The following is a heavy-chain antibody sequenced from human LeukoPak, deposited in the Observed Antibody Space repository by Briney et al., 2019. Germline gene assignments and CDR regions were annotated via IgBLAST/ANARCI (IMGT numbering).Heavy chain of an antibody. J-gene: IGHJ4*02. CDR1: GFTLSTNA. CDR2: ISGSGAST. CDR3: AKQLGYCSDGSCYFPY. V-gene: IGHV3-23*01. D-gene: IGHD2-15*01. Sequence: GGSLRLSCLTSGFTLSTNAMSWVRQAPGKGLEWISGISGSGASTYYADSVKGRFTISRDDSRNTLYLQMNSLRGDDTAVYYCAKQLGYCSDGSCYFPYWGQGTLVTVSS.